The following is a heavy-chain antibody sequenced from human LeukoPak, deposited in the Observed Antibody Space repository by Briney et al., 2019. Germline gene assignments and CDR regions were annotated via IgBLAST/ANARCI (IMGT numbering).Heavy chain of an antibody. J-gene: IGHJ4*02. CDR2: INHSGST. V-gene: IGHV4-34*01. CDR1: GGSFSGYY. D-gene: IGHD6-13*01. CDR3: ARGLKRYSSSWYGY. Sequence: PSETLSLTCAVYGGSFSGYYWSWIRQPPGKGLEWIGEINHSGSTNYNPFLKSRVTISVDTSKNQFSLKLSSVTAADTAVYYCARGLKRYSSSWYGYRGQGTLVTVSS.